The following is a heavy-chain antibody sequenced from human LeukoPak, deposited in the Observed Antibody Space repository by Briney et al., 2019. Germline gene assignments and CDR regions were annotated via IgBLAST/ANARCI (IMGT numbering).Heavy chain of an antibody. J-gene: IGHJ5*02. CDR1: GFPFSSYW. V-gene: IGHV3-7*03. CDR2: IKQDGSKK. CDR3: AKVRENWFDP. Sequence: GGSLRLSCVASGFPFSSYWMTWVRQAPGKGLEWVANIKQDGSKKSYVDSVKGRFTISRDNSKNTLYLQMNSLRAEDTAVYYCAKVRENWFDPWGQGTLVTVSS.